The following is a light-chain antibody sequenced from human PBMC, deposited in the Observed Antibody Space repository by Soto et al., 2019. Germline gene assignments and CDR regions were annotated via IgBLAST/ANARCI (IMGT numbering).Light chain of an antibody. J-gene: IGLJ3*02. CDR2: EVT. V-gene: IGLV2-14*01. CDR1: SSDVGGYNY. Sequence: QSVLTQPASVSGSPGQSITISCTGTSSDVGGYNYVSWYQQHPGKAPKLMIYEVTNRPSGVSNRFSGSKSGNTASLTISGLQAEDEADYYCSSYTSSITPVFGGGTKLTFL. CDR3: SSYTSSITPV.